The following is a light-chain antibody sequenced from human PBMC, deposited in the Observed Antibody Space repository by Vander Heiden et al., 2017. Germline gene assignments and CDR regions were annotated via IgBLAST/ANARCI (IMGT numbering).Light chain of an antibody. Sequence: DIQMTHSTSSLSASVGDRVTITCQASQDISNYLNWYQQKPGKAPKLLIYDASNLETGVPSRFSGSGSGTDFTFTISSRQPEDIATYYCQQDDNLLQYTFGQGTKLEIK. CDR1: QDISNY. V-gene: IGKV1-33*01. CDR2: DAS. CDR3: QQDDNLLQYT. J-gene: IGKJ2*01.